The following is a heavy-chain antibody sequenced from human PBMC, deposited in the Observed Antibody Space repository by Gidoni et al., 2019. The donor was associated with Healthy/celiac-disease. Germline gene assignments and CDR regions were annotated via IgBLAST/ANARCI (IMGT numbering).Heavy chain of an antibody. J-gene: IGHJ4*02. Sequence: QVQLVQSGAEVKKPGASVKVSCKASGYTFTSYYMHWVRQAPGQGLEWMGIINPSGGSTIYAQKFQGRVTMTRDTSTSTVYMELSSLRSEYTAVYYCARGPRYSRGCVYFDYWGQGTLVTVSS. CDR1: GYTFTSYY. V-gene: IGHV1-46*01. CDR2: INPSGGST. CDR3: ARGPRYSRGCVYFDY. D-gene: IGHD6-19*01.